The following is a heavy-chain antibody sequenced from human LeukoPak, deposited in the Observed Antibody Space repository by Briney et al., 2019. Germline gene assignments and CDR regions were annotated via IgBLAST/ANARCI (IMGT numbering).Heavy chain of an antibody. CDR2: ISAYNGNT. Sequence: ASVKVSCKASGYTFTSYGISWVRQAPGQGLEWMGWISAYNGNTNYAQKLQGRVTMTTDTSTSTAYMELRSLRSDDTAVYYCARDRGYCSGGSCYPDAFDIWGQGTMVTVSS. D-gene: IGHD2-15*01. J-gene: IGHJ3*02. V-gene: IGHV1-18*01. CDR3: ARDRGYCSGGSCYPDAFDI. CDR1: GYTFTSYG.